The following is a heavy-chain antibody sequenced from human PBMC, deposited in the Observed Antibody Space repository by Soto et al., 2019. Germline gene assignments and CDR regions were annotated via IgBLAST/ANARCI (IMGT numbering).Heavy chain of an antibody. V-gene: IGHV4-31*01. CDR1: GGSISGGGYY. Sequence: QVQLQESGPGLVEPSQTLSLTCTVSGGSISGGGYYWSWIRQHPGKGLEWIGYIYYSGTTYYNPSLTSPLTISVDTSTPQFSLTLSSVTAADTAVYYCARAWTATAGWAKWFDLWGQGTLVTVSS. CDR2: IYYSGTT. D-gene: IGHD6-13*01. J-gene: IGHJ5*02. CDR3: ARAWTATAGWAKWFDL.